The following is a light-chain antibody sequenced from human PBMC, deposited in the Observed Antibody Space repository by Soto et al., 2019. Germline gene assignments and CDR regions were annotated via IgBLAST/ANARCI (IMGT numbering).Light chain of an antibody. J-gene: IGKJ5*01. V-gene: IGKV1-12*01. Sequence: DIQMTRSPSSLSAAVGDRVTITCQASQGISNYLAWYQQKPGKAPKLLIYKASTLKSGVPSRFSGSGSGTEFTLTISSLQPDDFATYYCQHADSFPLITFGQGTRLEI. CDR1: QGISNY. CDR3: QHADSFPLIT. CDR2: KAS.